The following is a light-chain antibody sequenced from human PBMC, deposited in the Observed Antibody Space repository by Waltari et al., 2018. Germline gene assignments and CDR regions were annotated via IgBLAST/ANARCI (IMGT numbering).Light chain of an antibody. V-gene: IGKV3D-15*01. J-gene: IGKJ4*01. Sequence: IVTTQSPATLSVSPGERAILSCRASQSITSNLAWYQQKPGQAPSLLIYGASTRATDIPGRFSGSGSGTEFNLTISSLQSEDFAVYYCQQYHNWPPLTFGGGTKVEIK. CDR2: GAS. CDR3: QQYHNWPPLT. CDR1: QSITSN.